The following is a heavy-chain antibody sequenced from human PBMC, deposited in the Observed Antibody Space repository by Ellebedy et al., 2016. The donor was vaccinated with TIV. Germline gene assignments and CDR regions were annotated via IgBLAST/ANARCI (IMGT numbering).Heavy chain of an antibody. CDR2: VFYSGSP. J-gene: IGHJ4*02. CDR3: ARTDPWQPIDD. D-gene: IGHD2-21*02. Sequence: MPSETLSLTCSVSGGSVSSTRYYWAWIRPPPGKGLEYIGSVFYSGSPYYNPSFKSRVTLSADTSKNQFSLNLRTVTAADTAVYYCARTDPWQPIDDWGQGILVSVSS. V-gene: IGHV4-39*01. CDR1: GGSVSSTRYY.